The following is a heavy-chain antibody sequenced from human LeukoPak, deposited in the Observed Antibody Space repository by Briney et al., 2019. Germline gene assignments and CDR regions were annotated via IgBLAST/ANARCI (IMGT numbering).Heavy chain of an antibody. V-gene: IGHV4-34*01. CDR2: INHSGST. J-gene: IGHJ4*02. D-gene: IGHD4-11*01. CDR1: GGSFSGYY. CDR3: ARGQLTTTFDY. Sequence: SQTLSLTCAVYGGSFSGYYWSWIRQPPGKGLEWIGEINHSGSTNYNPSLKSRVTISVDTSKNQFSLKLSSVTAADTAVYYCARGQLTTTFDYWGQGTLVTVSS.